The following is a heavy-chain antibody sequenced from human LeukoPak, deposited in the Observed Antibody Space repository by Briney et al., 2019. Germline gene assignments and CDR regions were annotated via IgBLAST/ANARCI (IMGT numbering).Heavy chain of an antibody. CDR3: ANVWGVVVAARF. CDR1: RFTFRDYW. Sequence: GGSLRLSCAASRFTFRDYWMSWVRQAPGKGLEWVANIKPDGSEKYYVDFVKGRFTISRDNAKNSLYLQMDSLSPEDTAVYYCANVWGVVVAARFWGKGTTVSISS. J-gene: IGHJ6*04. D-gene: IGHD2-15*01. V-gene: IGHV3-7*03. CDR2: IKPDGSEK.